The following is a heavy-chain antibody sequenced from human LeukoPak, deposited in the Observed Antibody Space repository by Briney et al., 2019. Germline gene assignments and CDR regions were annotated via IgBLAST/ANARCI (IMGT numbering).Heavy chain of an antibody. V-gene: IGHV3-9*01. J-gene: IGHJ6*02. CDR1: GFTFDDYA. Sequence: PGGSLRLSCAASGFTFDDYAMHWVRQAPGKGLEWVSGISWNSGSIGYADSVKGRFTISRDDAKNSLYLQMNSLRAEDTALYYCATSVSALRNYYGMDVWGQGTTVTVSS. CDR2: ISWNSGSI. CDR3: ATSVSALRNYYGMDV. D-gene: IGHD1-14*01.